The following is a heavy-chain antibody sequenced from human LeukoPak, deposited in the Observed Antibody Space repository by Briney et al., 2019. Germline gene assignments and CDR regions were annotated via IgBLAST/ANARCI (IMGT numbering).Heavy chain of an antibody. CDR3: STNMLRGLHFDY. V-gene: IGHV4-59*11. CDR2: VYHSGST. CDR1: GASLSGHY. D-gene: IGHD3-10*01. J-gene: IGHJ4*02. Sequence: SETLSLICTVSGASLSGHYWSWIRQPPGGGLEWIGHVYHSGSTSYNPSLESRVSISIDTSKNQFSLKLSSVTAADTAIYYCSTNMLRGLHFDYWGQGTLVAVSS.